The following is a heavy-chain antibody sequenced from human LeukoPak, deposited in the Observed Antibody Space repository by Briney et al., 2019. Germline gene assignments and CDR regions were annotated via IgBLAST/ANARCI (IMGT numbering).Heavy chain of an antibody. V-gene: IGHV4-39*01. D-gene: IGHD2-2*01. Sequence: SETLSLTCTVSGGSISSSSYYWGWIRQPPGKGLEWIGSIYYSGSTYYNPSLKSRVTISVDTSKNQFSLKLSSVTAADTAVCYCARHPTFNCSSTSCYSFDYWGQGTLVTVSS. J-gene: IGHJ4*02. CDR1: GGSISSSSYY. CDR3: ARHPTFNCSSTSCYSFDY. CDR2: IYYSGST.